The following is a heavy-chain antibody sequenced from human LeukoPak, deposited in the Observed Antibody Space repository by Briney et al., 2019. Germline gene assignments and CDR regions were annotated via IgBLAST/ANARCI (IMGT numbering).Heavy chain of an antibody. J-gene: IGHJ4*02. Sequence: PSETLSLTCIVSGDSLSSSYYWSWIRQPPGKGLEWIGNFSYTGTTNYNPALKSRVTILVDTSNNHFSLELTSVTAADTAVYFCVRGGTYFDSWGQGTLVTVSS. CDR2: FSYTGTT. V-gene: IGHV4-61*03. CDR1: GDSLSSSYY. D-gene: IGHD1-26*01. CDR3: VRGGTYFDS.